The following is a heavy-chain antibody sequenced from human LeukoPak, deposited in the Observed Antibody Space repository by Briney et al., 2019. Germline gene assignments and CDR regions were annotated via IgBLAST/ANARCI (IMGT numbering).Heavy chain of an antibody. CDR3: ARVGYYDSSGYYYYYGMDV. D-gene: IGHD3-22*01. CDR2: ISAYDGNT. CDR1: GYTFTSYG. V-gene: IGHV1-18*01. J-gene: IGHJ6*02. Sequence: ASVTVSCKASGYTFTSYGISWVRQAPEQGLEWMGWISAYDGNTSYAQKLQGRVTMTTDTSTSTAYMELRSLRSDDTAVYYCARVGYYDSSGYYYYYGMDVWGQGTTVTVSS.